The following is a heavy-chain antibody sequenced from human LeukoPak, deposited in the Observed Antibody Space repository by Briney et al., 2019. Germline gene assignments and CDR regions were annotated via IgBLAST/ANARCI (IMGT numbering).Heavy chain of an antibody. V-gene: IGHV4-59*08. Sequence: AETLSLTCTVSGGSISSYYWSWIRQPPGKGLEWIGYIYYNRSTNYNPSLKSRVTISVDTSKNQFSLKLSSVTAADTAVYYCARMGGYNGYYFDYWGQGTLVTVYS. CDR2: IYYNRST. J-gene: IGHJ4*02. CDR3: ARMGGYNGYYFDY. CDR1: GGSISSYY. D-gene: IGHD5-24*01.